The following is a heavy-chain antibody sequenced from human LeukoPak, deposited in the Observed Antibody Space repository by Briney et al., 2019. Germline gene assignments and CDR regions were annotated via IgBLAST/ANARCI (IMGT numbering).Heavy chain of an antibody. V-gene: IGHV4-34*01. CDR3: ARQGGKVRGVTYYYYYYYMDV. CDR1: GGSFSGYN. Sequence: PSETLYLTCAVYGGSFSGYNWSWIRQPPGKGLERIGEINHSGSTNYNPSLKSGVTISVDTSKNQFSLKLSSVTAADTAVYYCARQGGKVRGVTYYYYYYYMDVWGKGTTVTVSS. CDR2: INHSGST. D-gene: IGHD3-10*01. J-gene: IGHJ6*03.